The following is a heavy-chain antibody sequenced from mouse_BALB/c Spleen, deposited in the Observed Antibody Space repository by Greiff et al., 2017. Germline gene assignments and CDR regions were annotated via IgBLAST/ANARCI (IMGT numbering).Heavy chain of an antibody. Sequence: EVQLVESGPGLVKPSQSLSLTCTVTGYSITSDYAWNWIRQFPGNKLEWMGYISYSGSTSYNPSLKSRISITRDTSKNQFFLQLNSVTTEDTATYYCARDYYGSSYEDYFDYWGQGTTLTVSS. J-gene: IGHJ2*01. CDR2: ISYSGST. CDR1: GYSITSDYA. CDR3: ARDYYGSSYEDYFDY. D-gene: IGHD1-1*01. V-gene: IGHV3-2*02.